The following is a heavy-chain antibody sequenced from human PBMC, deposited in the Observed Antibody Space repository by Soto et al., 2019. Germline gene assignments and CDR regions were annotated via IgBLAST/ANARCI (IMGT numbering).Heavy chain of an antibody. CDR1: GYTFTTYY. CDR3: ARDPNFSLTFHYYGMDG. CDR2: INPDTGST. V-gene: IGHV1-46*01. Sequence: QVQLVQSGAEVKKPGASVKISCKASGYTFTTYYLHWVRQAPGQGLEWMGIINPDTGSTSSAQNFRGRVSVTRDTSTSTGYMELYSLSSEDTAVYYCARDPNFSLTFHYYGMDGWGQGTTVTVSS. J-gene: IGHJ6*02.